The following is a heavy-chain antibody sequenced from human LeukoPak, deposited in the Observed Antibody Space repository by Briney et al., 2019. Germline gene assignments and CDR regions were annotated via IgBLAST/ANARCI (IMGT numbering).Heavy chain of an antibody. J-gene: IGHJ6*04. CDR2: IISIGTPI. Sequence: GGSLRLSCAASGFTFSDYYMSWIRQAPGKGLEWVSYIISIGTPIYSPASVKGRFTISTDNAKNSLYLQMNSLRAEDTAVYYCAREWLSITGPQDVWGKGTTVTVSS. CDR1: GFTFSDYY. D-gene: IGHD1-20*01. CDR3: AREWLSITGPQDV. V-gene: IGHV3-11*01.